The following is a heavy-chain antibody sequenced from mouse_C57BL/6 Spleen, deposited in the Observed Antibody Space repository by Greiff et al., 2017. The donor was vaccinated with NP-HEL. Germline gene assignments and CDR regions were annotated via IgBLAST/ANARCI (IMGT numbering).Heavy chain of an antibody. D-gene: IGHD1-1*01. CDR2: IDPKSGGT. CDR3: ARGGLDYYGSYYAMDY. V-gene: IGHV1-72*01. J-gene: IGHJ4*01. CDR1: GYTFTSYW. Sequence: QVQLQQPGAELVKPGASVKLSCKASGYTFTSYWMHWVKQRPGRGLEWIGRIDPKSGGTKYNEKFKSKATLTVDKPSSTAYMQLSSLTSEDSAVDYCARGGLDYYGSYYAMDYWGQGTSVTVSS.